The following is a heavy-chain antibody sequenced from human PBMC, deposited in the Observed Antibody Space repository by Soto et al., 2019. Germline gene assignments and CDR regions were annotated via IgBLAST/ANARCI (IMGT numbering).Heavy chain of an antibody. V-gene: IGHV3-30-3*01. CDR3: AREVVLTEWYFDN. CDR1: GFTFSSYS. D-gene: IGHD2-21*01. J-gene: IGHJ4*02. Sequence: QVQLMESGGGVVQPGGSLRLSYATSGFTFSSYSMHWFRQAPGKGLEWVAVTSSDGGTTFYADSVKGRFTVSRDNSKNTLYLQMNSLRAEDTAVYYCAREVVLTEWYFDNWGQGILVTVSS. CDR2: TSSDGGTT.